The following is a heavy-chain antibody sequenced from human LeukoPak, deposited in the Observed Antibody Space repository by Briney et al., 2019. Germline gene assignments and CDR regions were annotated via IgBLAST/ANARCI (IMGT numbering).Heavy chain of an antibody. Sequence: PRGSLRLSCAASGFTFSSYAMSWVRQAPGKGLEWVSAISGSGGSTYYADSVKGRFTISRDNSKNTLYLQMNSLRAEDTAVYYCAKSRSPYYYGSGSTHAGYWGQGTLVTVSS. CDR2: ISGSGGST. J-gene: IGHJ4*02. CDR1: GFTFSSYA. D-gene: IGHD3-10*01. CDR3: AKSRSPYYYGSGSTHAGY. V-gene: IGHV3-23*01.